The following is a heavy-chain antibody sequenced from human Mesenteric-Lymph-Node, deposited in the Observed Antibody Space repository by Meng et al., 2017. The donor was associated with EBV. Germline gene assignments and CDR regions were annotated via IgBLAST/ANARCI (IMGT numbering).Heavy chain of an antibody. D-gene: IGHD4-17*01. CDR2: IYYSGST. Sequence: QRQLQESGPGLVKPSETLSLTCTVSGGSISGSLYYWGWIRQPPGKELEWIGSIYYSGSTYYNPSLESRVTISVDTSKNQFFLKVTSMTAADTAVYYCGRDPWGNDSGEPSFFDSWGQGTLVTVSS. CDR3: GRDPWGNDSGEPSFFDS. CDR1: GGSISGSLYY. J-gene: IGHJ4*02. V-gene: IGHV4-39*07.